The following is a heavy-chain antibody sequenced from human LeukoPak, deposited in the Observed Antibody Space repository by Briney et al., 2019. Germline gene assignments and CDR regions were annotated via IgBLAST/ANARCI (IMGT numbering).Heavy chain of an antibody. CDR2: ISYSGST. J-gene: IGHJ3*02. D-gene: IGHD6-13*01. CDR1: GGSISNYY. CDR3: ARHIYSSWDRAFDI. Sequence: PSETLSLTCTVSGGSISNYYWSWIRQPPGKGLEWIGYISYSGSTNYNPSLRSRVAISEDTSRNQFSLGLSSVTAADTAVYYCARHIYSSWDRAFDIWGQGTMVTVSS. V-gene: IGHV4-59*08.